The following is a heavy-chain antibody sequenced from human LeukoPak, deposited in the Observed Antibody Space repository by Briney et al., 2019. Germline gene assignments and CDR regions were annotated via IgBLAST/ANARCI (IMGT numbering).Heavy chain of an antibody. J-gene: IGHJ4*02. CDR1: GASIRHYY. CDR2: IIPSGST. V-gene: IGHV4-4*07. Sequence: PSETLSLTCTVSGASIRHYYWSWIRQPAGKGLEWTGRIIPSGSTNFNPSLKSRVTMSVDTSKNQFSLKLNSVTAADTAVYYCAKEGATPGPDFDYWGQGTLVIVSS. D-gene: IGHD1-26*01. CDR3: AKEGATPGPDFDY.